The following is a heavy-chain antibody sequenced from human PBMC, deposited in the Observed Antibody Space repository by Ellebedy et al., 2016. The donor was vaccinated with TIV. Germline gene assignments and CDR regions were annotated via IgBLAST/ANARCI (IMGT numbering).Heavy chain of an antibody. CDR2: MNPNSGDT. CDR1: GYTFTSYY. D-gene: IGHD2-21*01. CDR3: ARVSNGNTVVDY. V-gene: IGHV1-8*01. Sequence: AASVKVSCKASGYTFTSYYMHWVRQAPGQGLEWMGWMNPNSGDTGSAQKFQGRVIMTRSTSTGTAYLELRSLRSEDTAVYYCARVSNGNTVVDYWGQGTLVTVSS. J-gene: IGHJ4*02.